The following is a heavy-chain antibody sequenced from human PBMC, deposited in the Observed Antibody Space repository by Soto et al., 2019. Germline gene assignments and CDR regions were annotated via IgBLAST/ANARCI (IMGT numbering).Heavy chain of an antibody. J-gene: IGHJ2*01. CDR3: VQSRCGGDCLQSYASHWY. Sequence: SGPTLLNPTQTLTRTSTFSGLSLNTGGVGVGWIRQAPGKAQEWLILIYWAGDKRYSQSLRSRLTITKDTPKNEVFLTMTNLGPVDTATYYCVQSRCGGDCLQSYASHWY. D-gene: IGHD2-21*02. CDR2: IYWAGDK. V-gene: IGHV2-5*02. CDR1: GLSLNTGGVG.